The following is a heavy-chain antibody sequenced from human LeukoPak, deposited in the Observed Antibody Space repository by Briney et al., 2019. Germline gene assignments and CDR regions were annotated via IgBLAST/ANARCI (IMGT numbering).Heavy chain of an antibody. J-gene: IGHJ4*02. CDR3: ATGWTHYGDYAIDY. D-gene: IGHD4-17*01. V-gene: IGHV1-24*01. CDR2: FDPEDGET. CDR1: GYTLTELS. Sequence: ASVKVSCKVSGYTLTELSMHWVRRAPGKGLEWMGGFDPEDGETIYAQKFQGRVTMTEDTSTDTAYMELSSLRSEDTAVYYCATGWTHYGDYAIDYWGQGTLVTVSS.